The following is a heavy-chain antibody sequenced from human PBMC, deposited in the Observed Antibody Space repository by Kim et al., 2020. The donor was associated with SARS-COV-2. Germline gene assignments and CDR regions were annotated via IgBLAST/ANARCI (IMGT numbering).Heavy chain of an antibody. V-gene: IGHV3-33*01. CDR3: ASSSSYYDSSGYWDDAFDI. CDR1: GFTFSSYG. Sequence: GGSLRLSCAASGFTFSSYGMHWVRQAPGKGLEWVAVIWYDGSNKYYADSVKGRFTISRDNSKNTLYLQMNSLRAEDTAVYYCASSSSYYDSSGYWDDAFDIWGQGTMVTVSS. D-gene: IGHD3-22*01. J-gene: IGHJ3*02. CDR2: IWYDGSNK.